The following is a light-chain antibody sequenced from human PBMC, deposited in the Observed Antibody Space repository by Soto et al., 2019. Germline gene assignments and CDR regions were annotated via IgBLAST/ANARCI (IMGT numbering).Light chain of an antibody. V-gene: IGKV3-20*01. Sequence: EIVLTQSPGTLSLSPGDRATLSCRASQSVSSSYLAWYQQKPGQAPSLLTYGASNRATGIPDRYSGGGSGTDFTLTFSRLEPEDFAVYYCQQYGKSAMFTCGQGNKREIK. CDR1: QSVSSSY. J-gene: IGKJ2*01. CDR3: QQYGKSAMFT. CDR2: GAS.